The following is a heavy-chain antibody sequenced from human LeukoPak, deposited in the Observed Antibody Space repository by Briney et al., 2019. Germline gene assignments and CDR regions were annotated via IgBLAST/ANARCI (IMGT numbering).Heavy chain of an antibody. CDR1: DYTFTSYG. CDR3: ARDGGEQQLVLYSYGMDV. Sequence: WASVKVSCKASDYTFTSYGISWVRQAPGQGLEWMGWISAYNGNTNYAQKLQGRVTMTTDTSTSTAYMELRSLRSDDTAVYYCARDGGEQQLVLYSYGMDVWGQGTRSPSP. CDR2: ISAYNGNT. J-gene: IGHJ6*02. D-gene: IGHD6-13*01. V-gene: IGHV1-18*01.